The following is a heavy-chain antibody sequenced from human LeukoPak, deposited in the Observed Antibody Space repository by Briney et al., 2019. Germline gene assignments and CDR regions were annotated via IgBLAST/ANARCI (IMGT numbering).Heavy chain of an antibody. D-gene: IGHD2-15*01. J-gene: IGHJ4*02. Sequence: SETLSLTCAVYDGSFSNYYWSWIRQPPGKGLEWIGEINHSGSTNYNPSLKSRVTISVDTSKNQFSLKLSSVTAADTAVYYCAREGVVGAYGHFDYWGQGTLVTVSS. V-gene: IGHV4-34*01. CDR1: DGSFSNYY. CDR2: INHSGST. CDR3: AREGVVGAYGHFDY.